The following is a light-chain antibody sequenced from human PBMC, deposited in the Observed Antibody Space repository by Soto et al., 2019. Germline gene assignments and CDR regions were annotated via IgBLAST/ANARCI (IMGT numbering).Light chain of an antibody. Sequence: QSALTQPPSASGSPGQSVTISCTGTSSNFISWYQQHPGKAPKLMIFAVNKRPSGVPDRFSGSKSGNTASLTVSGLQAEDEADYYCSFADAKNVVFGGGTQLTVL. V-gene: IGLV2-8*01. J-gene: IGLJ2*01. CDR2: AVN. CDR1: SSNF. CDR3: SFADAKNVV.